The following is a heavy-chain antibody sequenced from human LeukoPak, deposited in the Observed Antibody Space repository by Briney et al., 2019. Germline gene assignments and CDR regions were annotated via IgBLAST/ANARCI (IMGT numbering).Heavy chain of an antibody. D-gene: IGHD3-22*01. J-gene: IGHJ4*02. CDR3: TTDSETYYSDTSGYYYGSFDY. CDR1: GFTFSNAW. V-gene: IGHV3-15*01. Sequence: GGSLRLSCAASGFTFSNAWMTWVRQAPGKGLEWVGRIKSKTDGGTTDYAAPVKGRFTTSRDDSKTTLYLQLNSLKTAATAVYYCTTDSETYYSDTSGYYYGSFDYWGQGTLVTVSS. CDR2: IKSKTDGGTT.